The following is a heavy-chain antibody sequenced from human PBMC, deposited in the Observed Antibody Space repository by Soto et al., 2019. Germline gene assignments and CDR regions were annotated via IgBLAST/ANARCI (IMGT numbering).Heavy chain of an antibody. V-gene: IGHV1-69*02. J-gene: IGHJ3*02. CDR1: GGTFSTYS. CDR3: TIGSWSGEVFDI. CDR2: IIPMLGIA. D-gene: IGHD2-21*01. Sequence: QVQLLQSGPEVKKPGSAVKVSCKDSGGTFSTYSMFWVRQAPGQGLEWMGRIIPMLGIANYAQKFQGRVTITADKSTGTDYMELSSLRSEDTALYYCTIGSWSGEVFDIWGQGTMVTVSS.